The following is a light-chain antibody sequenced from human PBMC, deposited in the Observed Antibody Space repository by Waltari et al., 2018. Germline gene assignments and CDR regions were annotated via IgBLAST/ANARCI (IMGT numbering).Light chain of an antibody. CDR3: QQYGSSPWT. J-gene: IGKJ1*01. CDR2: GVS. Sequence: IVLTQSPGTLSLSPGESATLSCRASETVPAGYLAWYQQKPGQSPRLLIYGVSNRATDIPDRFSGSESGTDFTLTVSRLEPEDFAVYYCQQYGSSPWTFGQGTRVEI. CDR1: ETVPAGY. V-gene: IGKV3-20*01.